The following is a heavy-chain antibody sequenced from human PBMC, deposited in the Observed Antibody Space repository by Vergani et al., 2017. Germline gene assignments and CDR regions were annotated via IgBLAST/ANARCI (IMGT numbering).Heavy chain of an antibody. Sequence: QLLESGGGLIQPGGSLRLSCAASGFTFSSYGMHWVRQAPGKGLEWVAVISYDGSNKYYADSVKGRFTISRDNSKNTLYLQMNSLRAEDTAVYYCASEMYYYDSSGYRQRDYWGQGTLVTVSS. D-gene: IGHD3-22*01. V-gene: IGHV3-30*03. CDR3: ASEMYYYDSSGYRQRDY. CDR2: ISYDGSNK. J-gene: IGHJ4*02. CDR1: GFTFSSYG.